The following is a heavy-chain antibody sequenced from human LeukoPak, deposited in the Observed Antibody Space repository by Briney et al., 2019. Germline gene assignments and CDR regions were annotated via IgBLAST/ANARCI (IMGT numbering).Heavy chain of an antibody. Sequence: ASVKVSCKASGYTFTNYDFNWVRQATRQGLEWVGWISAYNGNTNYAQKLQGRVTMTTDTSTNTAYMELRSLRSDDTAVYYCARGSKWEHLDYWGQGTLVTVSS. V-gene: IGHV1-18*01. CDR1: GYTFTNYD. CDR2: ISAYNGNT. D-gene: IGHD1-26*01. CDR3: ARGSKWEHLDY. J-gene: IGHJ4*02.